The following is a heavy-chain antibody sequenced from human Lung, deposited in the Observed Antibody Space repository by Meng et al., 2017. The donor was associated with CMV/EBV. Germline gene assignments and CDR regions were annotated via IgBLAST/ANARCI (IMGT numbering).Heavy chain of an antibody. D-gene: IGHD3-3*01. Sequence: WGTLSLXCAVYGRSFSGYYWSWIRKPPGKGLEWIGEINHSGSTNYNPSLKSRVTISVDTSKYQFSLKLSSVTAADTAVYYCARYTIFYYYYGMEVWGPGNXVTGAS. J-gene: IGHJ6*01. CDR2: INHSGST. CDR3: ARYTIFYYYYGMEV. CDR1: GRSFSGYY. V-gene: IGHV4-34*01.